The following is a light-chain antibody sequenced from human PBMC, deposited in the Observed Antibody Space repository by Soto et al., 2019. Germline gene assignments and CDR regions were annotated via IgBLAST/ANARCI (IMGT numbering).Light chain of an antibody. Sequence: EIVLTQSPATLSLSPGERATLSCSASQSVSSYFAWYEQKPGEAPSLVIYDASNSSTGLPARFSGSGYGIDFTNTISSLEPEYFAIYHWKQRRNWPPYTLSQGTKLEI. CDR2: DAS. CDR3: KQRRNWPPYT. J-gene: IGKJ2*01. V-gene: IGKV3-11*01. CDR1: QSVSSY.